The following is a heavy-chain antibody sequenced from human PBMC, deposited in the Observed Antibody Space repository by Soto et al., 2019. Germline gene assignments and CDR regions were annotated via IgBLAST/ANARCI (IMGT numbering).Heavy chain of an antibody. CDR2: ISYSGNV. CDR1: GDSVTSRDYY. Sequence: SETLSLTCTVSGDSVTSRDYYWIWIRQPPGKGLECIGYISYSGNVNYNPSLESRVTISVDPSKSQFSLKLSSVTTADTAVYYCARDPGQVRAYTYDSNNMYYYGVEVWGHGTTVTVSS. D-gene: IGHD3-16*01. J-gene: IGHJ6*02. V-gene: IGHV4-61*08. CDR3: ARDPGQVRAYTYDSNNMYYYGVEV.